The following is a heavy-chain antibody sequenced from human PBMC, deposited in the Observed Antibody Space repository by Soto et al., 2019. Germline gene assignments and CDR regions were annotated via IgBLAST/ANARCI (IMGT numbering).Heavy chain of an antibody. CDR2: IYWDDDK. J-gene: IGHJ4*02. CDR3: AHRVAVHGNWNGGYFDY. Sequence: QITLKESGPTRVKPTQTLTLTCTFSGFSLSARPVGVAWIRQPPGKALERLALIYWDDDKRYSPSLMRRLTVTKXXSXNXXVLTMTNMDPVDTAIYYCAHRVAVHGNWNGGYFDYWGQGALVTVSS. D-gene: IGHD1-1*01. CDR1: GFSLSARPVG. V-gene: IGHV2-5*02.